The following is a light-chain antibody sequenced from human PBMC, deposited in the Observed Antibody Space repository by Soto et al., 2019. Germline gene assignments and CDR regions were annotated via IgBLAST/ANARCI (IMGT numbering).Light chain of an antibody. Sequence: QSVLTQPASVSGSPGQSITISCTGTSSDVGSYNLVSWYQQHPGKAPKLMIYEGSKRPSGVSNRFSGSKSGNTASLTISGLQAEDEADYYSCSYAGSSVVFGGGTKPTVL. J-gene: IGLJ2*01. CDR2: EGS. CDR3: CSYAGSSVV. CDR1: SSDVGSYNL. V-gene: IGLV2-23*01.